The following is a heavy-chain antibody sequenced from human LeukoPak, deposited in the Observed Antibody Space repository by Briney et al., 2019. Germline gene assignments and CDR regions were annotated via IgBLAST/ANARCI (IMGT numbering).Heavy chain of an antibody. J-gene: IGHJ4*02. CDR1: GGSISSGSYY. CDR2: IYTSGST. CDR3: ARSGYDGLDY. V-gene: IGHV4-61*02. Sequence: SQTLSLTCTVSGGSISSGSYYWSWIRQPAGKGLEWVGLIYTSGSTNYNPSLKSRVTISVDTSKNQFSLKLSSVTAADTAVYYCARSGYDGLDYWGQGTLVTVSS. D-gene: IGHD5-12*01.